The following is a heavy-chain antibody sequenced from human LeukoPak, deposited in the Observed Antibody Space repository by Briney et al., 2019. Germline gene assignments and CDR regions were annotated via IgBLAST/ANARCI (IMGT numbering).Heavy chain of an antibody. CDR1: GFTFSSYS. CDR2: ISSSSSYI. CDR3: ARVGDSGYCSSTSCYTDY. J-gene: IGHJ4*02. D-gene: IGHD2-2*02. Sequence: GGSLSLSCAASGFTFSSYSMNWVRQAPGKGLEWVSSISSSSSYIYYADSVKGRFTISRHNAKNSLYLKMNSLRAEDTAVYYCARVGDSGYCSSTSCYTDYWGQGTLVTVSS. V-gene: IGHV3-21*01.